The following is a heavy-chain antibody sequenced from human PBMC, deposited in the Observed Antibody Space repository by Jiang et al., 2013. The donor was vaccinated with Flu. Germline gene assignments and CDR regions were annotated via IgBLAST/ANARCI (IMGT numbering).Heavy chain of an antibody. CDR2: IDWDDDK. J-gene: IGHJ3*02. V-gene: IGHV2-70*11. Sequence: KPTQTLTLTCTFSGFSLSTSGMCVSWIRQPPGKALEWLARIDWDDDKYYSPSLKTRLTISKDTSKNQVVLTMTNMDPVDTATYYCARGHYAGLHAFATWGQGTMVTVSS. D-gene: IGHD3-22*01. CDR1: GFSLSTSGMC. CDR3: ARGHYAGLHAFAT.